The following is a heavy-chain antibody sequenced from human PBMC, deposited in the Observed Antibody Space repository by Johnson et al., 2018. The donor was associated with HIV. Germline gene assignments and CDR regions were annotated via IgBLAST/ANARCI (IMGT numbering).Heavy chain of an antibody. Sequence: QMQLVESGGGVVQPGGSLRLSCAASGFTFSSYGMHWVRQAPGKGLEWVSVIYSGGSTDYPDSVKGRFTISRDNSKNTLFLQMNTLSAEDTAVYYCARDPSNSRGWLGDAFDIWGQGTMVTVSS. V-gene: IGHV3-NL1*01. J-gene: IGHJ3*02. CDR2: IYSGGST. CDR3: ARDPSNSRGWLGDAFDI. CDR1: GFTFSSYG. D-gene: IGHD2/OR15-2a*01.